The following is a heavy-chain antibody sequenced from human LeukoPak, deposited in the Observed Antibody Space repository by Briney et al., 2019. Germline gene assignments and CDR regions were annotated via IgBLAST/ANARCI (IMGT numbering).Heavy chain of an antibody. V-gene: IGHV3-21*01. Sequence: GGSLRLSCAASGFTFSSYSMNWVRQAPGKGLEWVSSISSSSSYIYYADSVKGRFTISRDNAKNSLYLQMNSLRAEDTAVYYCARDFAYYYDSSGYSPGAYVDYWGQGTLVTVSS. CDR1: GFTFSSYS. J-gene: IGHJ4*02. CDR2: ISSSSSYI. CDR3: ARDFAYYYDSSGYSPGAYVDY. D-gene: IGHD3-22*01.